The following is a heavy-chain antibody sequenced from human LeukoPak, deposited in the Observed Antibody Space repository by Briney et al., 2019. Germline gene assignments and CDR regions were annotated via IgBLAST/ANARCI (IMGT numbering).Heavy chain of an antibody. CDR1: GGSISSYY. CDR3: ARRRGAHTANALDI. V-gene: IGHV4-59*08. J-gene: IGHJ3*02. D-gene: IGHD3-10*01. Sequence: SETLSLTCTVSGGSISSYYWSWIRQPPGKGLEWIGYIYCSGSTNYNPSLKSRVTISVDTSKNQFSLKLSSVTAADTAEYYCARRRGAHTANALDIWGQGTMVTVSS. CDR2: IYCSGST.